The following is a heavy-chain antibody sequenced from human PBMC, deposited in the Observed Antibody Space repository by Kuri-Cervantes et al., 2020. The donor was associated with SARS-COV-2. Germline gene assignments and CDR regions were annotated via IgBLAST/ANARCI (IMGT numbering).Heavy chain of an antibody. D-gene: IGHD1-1*01. J-gene: IGHJ4*02. Sequence: GGSLRLSCAASGFTFTAYAMSWVRQAPGRGLEWVSSIGRDGHTFYADSVRGRFTISRDDSKNTLFLQMSSLRIEDTAIYYCALNYYFNYWGQGTRVTVSS. CDR2: IGRDGHT. CDR1: GFTFTAYA. CDR3: ALNYYFNY. V-gene: IGHV3-23*01.